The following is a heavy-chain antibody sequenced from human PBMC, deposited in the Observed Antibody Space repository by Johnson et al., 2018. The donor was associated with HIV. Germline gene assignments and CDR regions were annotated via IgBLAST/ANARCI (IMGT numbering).Heavy chain of an antibody. CDR3: ARDQNIVLMVYAAPGAFDI. D-gene: IGHD2-8*01. J-gene: IGHJ3*02. CDR1: GFTFSRYA. V-gene: IGHV3-30-3*01. CDR2: ISYDGSNK. Sequence: QVQLVESGGGVVQPGRSLRLSCAASGFTFSRYAMHWVRQVPGKGLEWVAVISYDGSNKYYADSVKGRFTISRDNSKNTVYLQMNSLRAEDTAVYYCARDQNIVLMVYAAPGAFDIWGQGTMVTVSS.